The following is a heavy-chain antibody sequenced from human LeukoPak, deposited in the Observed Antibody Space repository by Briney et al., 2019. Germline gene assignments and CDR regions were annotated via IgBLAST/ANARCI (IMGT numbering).Heavy chain of an antibody. CDR1: SYSISSGYS. CDR2: IYVSGST. Sequence: KPSETLSLTCAVSSYSISSGYSWGWIRQPPGKGLDWIGNIYVSGSTYYNLSLKSRVTISIDMSKNLFSLKLISVTAADTAVYRCAKTDYGDYGRFNSWGQGTMVTVSS. CDR3: AKTDYGDYGRFNS. D-gene: IGHD4-17*01. J-gene: IGHJ3*01. V-gene: IGHV4-38-2*01.